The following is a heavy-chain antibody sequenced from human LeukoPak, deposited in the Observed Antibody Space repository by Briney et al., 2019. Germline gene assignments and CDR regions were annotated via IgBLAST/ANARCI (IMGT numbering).Heavy chain of an antibody. CDR2: IKQDGSEK. J-gene: IGHJ4*02. Sequence: GGSLRLSCEASGLTFSSYWMSWVRQAPGKGLEWVANIKQDGSEKYYVDSVKGRFTISGDNAKNSLYLQMNSLRAEDTAVYYCAKGAGYSSNWNFDYWGQGTLVTVSS. D-gene: IGHD6-13*01. CDR3: AKGAGYSSNWNFDY. V-gene: IGHV3-7*01. CDR1: GLTFSSYW.